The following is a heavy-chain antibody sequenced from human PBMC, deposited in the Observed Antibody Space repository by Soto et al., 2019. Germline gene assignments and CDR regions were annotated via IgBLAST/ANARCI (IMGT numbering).Heavy chain of an antibody. CDR3: ARAISTSIFYLDV. CDR2: INWNGETT. J-gene: IGHJ6*03. D-gene: IGHD2-2*01. CDR1: GFTFDDHG. Sequence: EVQVVDSGGGVVRPGGSLRLSCAASGFTFDDHGMAWVRQRPGQGLEWVAGINWNGETTDYADSVKGRFTISRDNANNFLFLQMVSLRAEDTALYHCARAISTSIFYLDVWGKGTTGTVS. V-gene: IGHV3-20*01.